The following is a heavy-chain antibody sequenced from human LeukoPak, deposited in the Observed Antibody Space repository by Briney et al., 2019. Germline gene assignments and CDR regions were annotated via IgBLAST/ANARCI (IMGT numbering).Heavy chain of an antibody. CDR1: GYSFTSYW. CDR3: ARRADRAALHFDY. CDR2: IYPGDSDT. D-gene: IGHD6-6*01. Sequence: GESLKISCKGSGYSFTSYWIGWVRQVPGKGLEWMGIIYPGDSDTRYSPSFQGQVTISADKSISTAYLQWSSLKASDTAMYYCARRADRAALHFDYWGQGTLVTVSS. V-gene: IGHV5-51*01. J-gene: IGHJ4*02.